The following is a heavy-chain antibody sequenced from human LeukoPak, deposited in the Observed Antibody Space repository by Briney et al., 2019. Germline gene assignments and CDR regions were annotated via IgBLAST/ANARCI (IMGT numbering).Heavy chain of an antibody. Sequence: GGSLRLSCAASGFTFSNYGMHWVRQAPGKGLEWVALIRYDGSNKYYADSVKGRFTISRDNSKNTLYLQMSSLRAEDTAVYYCARTPVYSDYWGQGTLVTVSS. V-gene: IGHV3-33*01. J-gene: IGHJ4*02. CDR2: IRYDGSNK. CDR1: GFTFSNYG. D-gene: IGHD4-17*01. CDR3: ARTPVYSDY.